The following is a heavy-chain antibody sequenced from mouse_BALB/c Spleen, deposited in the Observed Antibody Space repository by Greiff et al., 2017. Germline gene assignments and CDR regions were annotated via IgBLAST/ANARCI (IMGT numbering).Heavy chain of an antibody. J-gene: IGHJ3*01. D-gene: IGHD2-4*01. Sequence: VQLQQPGAELVRPGASVKLSCKASGYTFTSYWINWVKQRPGQGLEWIGNIYPSDSYTNYNQKFKDKATLTVDKSSSTAYMQLSSPTSEDSAVYYCTRSGDYDVAWFAYWGQGTLVTVSA. CDR1: GYTFTSYW. CDR3: TRSGDYDVAWFAY. CDR2: IYPSDSYT. V-gene: IGHV1-69*02.